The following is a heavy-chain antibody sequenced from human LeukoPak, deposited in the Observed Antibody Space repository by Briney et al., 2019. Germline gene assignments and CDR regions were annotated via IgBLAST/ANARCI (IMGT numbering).Heavy chain of an antibody. V-gene: IGHV1-2*02. J-gene: IGHJ4*02. CDR1: GYTFSGHY. D-gene: IGHD5-18*01. CDR3: ARVPAGYGPYYFDY. CDR2: INPNSGGT. Sequence: ASVKVSCKASGYTFSGHYIHWVRQAPEQGLEWMGWINPNSGGTNYAQKFQGRVTMTRDTSISTAYMELSSLRSDDTAVYYCARVPAGYGPYYFDYWGQGTLVTVSS.